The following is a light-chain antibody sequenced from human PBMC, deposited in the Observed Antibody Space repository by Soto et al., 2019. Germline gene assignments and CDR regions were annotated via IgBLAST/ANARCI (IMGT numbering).Light chain of an antibody. Sequence: EVVLTQSPGTLSLSPGERATLSCRASQSVSSNYLAWYRQKPGQAPRLVIYNTSSRATGIPDRFSGSGSGTDFTLTISRLEPEDFAVYYCQQYGSSPPTFGQGTKLEIK. CDR1: QSVSSNY. J-gene: IGKJ2*01. CDR2: NTS. V-gene: IGKV3-20*01. CDR3: QQYGSSPPT.